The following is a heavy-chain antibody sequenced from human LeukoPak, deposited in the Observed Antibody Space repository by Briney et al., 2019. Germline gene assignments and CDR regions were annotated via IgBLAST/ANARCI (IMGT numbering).Heavy chain of an antibody. CDR2: IYYSGST. V-gene: IGHV4-31*03. D-gene: IGHD3-3*01. Sequence: SETLSLTCTVSGGSISSGGYYWSWIRQHPGKGLEWIGYIYYSGSTYYNPSLKSRLTISVDTSKNQFSLKLSSVTAADTPVYFWSRAEEYQCWSGSFFDFWGQGTLVTVLS. CDR1: GGSISSGGYY. J-gene: IGHJ4*02. CDR3: SRAEEYQCWSGSFFDF.